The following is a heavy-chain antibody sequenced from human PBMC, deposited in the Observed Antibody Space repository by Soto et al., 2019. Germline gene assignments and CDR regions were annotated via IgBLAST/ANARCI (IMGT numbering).Heavy chain of an antibody. Sequence: EVQVVESGGGLVQPGGSLRLSCAASGFTFSSHWMTWVRQVPGKGLEWVANMNQDGSDQYYVDSVKGRFTISRDNAKNSLCLHMNSLRVEDTAVYYCATSMRHTLNPWGQGTLVTVSS. D-gene: IGHD2-8*01. J-gene: IGHJ5*02. CDR2: MNQDGSDQ. V-gene: IGHV3-7*01. CDR1: GFTFSSHW. CDR3: ATSMRHTLNP.